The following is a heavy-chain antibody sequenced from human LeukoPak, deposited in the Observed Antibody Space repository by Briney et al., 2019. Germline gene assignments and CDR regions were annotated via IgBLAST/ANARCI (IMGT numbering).Heavy chain of an antibody. CDR2: ISGSGGST. V-gene: IGHV3-23*01. CDR1: GFTFSSYA. D-gene: IGHD3-10*01. Sequence: GSLRLSCAASGFTFSSYAMSWVRPAPGKGLEWVSAISGSGGSTYYADSVKGRFTISRDNSKNTLYLQMNSLRAEDTAVYYCAKETYYYGSGSYNYWGQGTLVTVSS. CDR3: AKETYYYGSGSYNY. J-gene: IGHJ4*02.